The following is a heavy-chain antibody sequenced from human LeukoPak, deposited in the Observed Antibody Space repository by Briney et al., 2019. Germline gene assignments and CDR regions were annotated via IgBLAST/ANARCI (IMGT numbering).Heavy chain of an antibody. V-gene: IGHV3-74*01. J-gene: IGHJ4*02. Sequence: GGSLRLSCAASGFTFSSYAMSWVRQAPGKGLVWVSRIKRDGSNIRYADSVKGRFTISRDNAKNTLYLQMNSLRAEDTAVYYCARDLDYGGYSNFDYWGQGTLVTVSS. CDR1: GFTFSSYA. CDR3: ARDLDYGGYSNFDY. CDR2: IKRDGSNI. D-gene: IGHD4-23*01.